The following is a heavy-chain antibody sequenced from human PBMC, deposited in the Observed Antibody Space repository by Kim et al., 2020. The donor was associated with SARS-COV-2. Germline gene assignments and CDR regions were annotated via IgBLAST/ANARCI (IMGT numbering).Heavy chain of an antibody. Sequence: SETLSLTCTVSGGSISSSSYYWGWIRQPPGKGLEWIGSIYYSGSTYYNPSLKSRVTISVDTSKNQFSLKLSSVTAADTAVYYCVTLRIAAAGTSNSDYYYYYGMDVWGQGTTVTVSS. V-gene: IGHV4-39*01. CDR2: IYYSGST. CDR3: VTLRIAAAGTSNSDYYYYYGMDV. J-gene: IGHJ6*02. CDR1: GGSISSSSYY. D-gene: IGHD6-13*01.